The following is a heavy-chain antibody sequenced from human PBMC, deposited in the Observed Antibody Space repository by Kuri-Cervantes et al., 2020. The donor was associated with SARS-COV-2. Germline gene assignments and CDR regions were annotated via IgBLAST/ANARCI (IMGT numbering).Heavy chain of an antibody. CDR2: ISSSTAPYI. J-gene: IGHJ4*02. V-gene: IGHV3-21*01. CDR1: GFTFSTSS. D-gene: IGHD3-3*01. CDR3: ARDGSLGIFGPYYFDY. Sequence: GESLKISCVASGFTFSTSSMNWVRQAPGKGLEWVSCISSSTAPYIFYADSVKDRFTISRDNSKNTLYLQMNSLRAEDTAVYYCARDGSLGIFGPYYFDYWGQGTLVTVSS.